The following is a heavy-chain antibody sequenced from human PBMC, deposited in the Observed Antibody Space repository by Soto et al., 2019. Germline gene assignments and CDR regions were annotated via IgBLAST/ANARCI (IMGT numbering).Heavy chain of an antibody. V-gene: IGHV4-59*01. CDR3: ARGNSPDYYDN. D-gene: IGHD2-15*01. Sequence: SETLSLTCTVSGGSIRSYYWSWIRQPPGKGLEWIGYIYYSGSTNYNPSLKSRVTISVDTSKNQFSLKLSSVTAADTAVYYCARGNSPDYYDNWGQGTLVTVSS. CDR1: GGSIRSYY. CDR2: IYYSGST. J-gene: IGHJ4*02.